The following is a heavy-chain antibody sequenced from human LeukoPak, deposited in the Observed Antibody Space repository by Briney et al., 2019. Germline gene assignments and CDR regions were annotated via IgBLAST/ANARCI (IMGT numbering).Heavy chain of an antibody. CDR1: GFTVSSNY. J-gene: IGHJ6*03. Sequence: GGSLRLSCAASGFTVSSNYMSWVRQAPGKGLEWVSVIYSGGSTYYADSVKGRFTISRDNSKNTLYLQMNSLRAEDTAVYYCARASGSPSYYYYYMDVWGKGTTVTISS. CDR2: IYSGGST. D-gene: IGHD1-26*01. CDR3: ARASGSPSYYYYYMDV. V-gene: IGHV3-66*01.